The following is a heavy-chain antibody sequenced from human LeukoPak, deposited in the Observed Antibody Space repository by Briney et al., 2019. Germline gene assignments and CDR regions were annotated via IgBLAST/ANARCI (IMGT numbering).Heavy chain of an antibody. Sequence: GGSLRLSCAASGFTFSNYWMHWVRQAPGKGLVWVSRINSDARSTSYADSVKGRFTISRDNAKNTLYLQMNSLRGEDTAVCYCAKGGYSSSQDAEYFQHWGQGTLVTVSS. CDR2: INSDARST. CDR3: AKGGYSSSQDAEYFQH. J-gene: IGHJ1*01. CDR1: GFTFSNYW. V-gene: IGHV3-74*01. D-gene: IGHD6-13*01.